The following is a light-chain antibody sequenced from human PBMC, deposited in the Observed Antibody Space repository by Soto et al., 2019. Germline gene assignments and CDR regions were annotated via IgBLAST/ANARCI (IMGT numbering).Light chain of an antibody. Sequence: QSVLTQPPSVSGAPGQWVTISCTGSSSDIGADYDVHWYQHLAGSAPKLLIYDNNIRPRAVHDRFSGYKSGTSASLAITVLEAEDEDDDYCESYASRLSNRVVFGGGTKLTVL. CDR3: ESYASRLSNRVV. V-gene: IGLV1-40*01. CDR1: SSDIGADYD. CDR2: DNN. J-gene: IGLJ2*01.